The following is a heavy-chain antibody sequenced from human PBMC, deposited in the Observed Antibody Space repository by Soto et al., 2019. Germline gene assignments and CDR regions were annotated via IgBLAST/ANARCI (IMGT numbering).Heavy chain of an antibody. V-gene: IGHV1-18*01. CDR2: ISAYNGNT. CDR1: GYTFTSYG. CDR3: ARDRIVVVPAAMGL. D-gene: IGHD2-2*01. Sequence: XSVKVSCKASGYTFTSYGISWVRQAPGQGLEWMGWISAYNGNTNYAQKLQGRVTMTTDTSTSTAYMELRSLRSDDTAVYYCARDRIVVVPAAMGLWGQGPLVTVSS. J-gene: IGHJ1*01.